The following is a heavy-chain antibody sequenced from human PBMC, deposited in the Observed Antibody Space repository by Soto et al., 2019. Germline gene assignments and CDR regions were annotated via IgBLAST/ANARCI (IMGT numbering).Heavy chain of an antibody. Sequence: SETLSLTCAVSGGSFSGYYWSWIRQPPGKGLEWIGEINHSGSTNYNPSLKSRVTISVDTSKNQFSLKLSSVTAADTAVYDCAKIPVAAAGTVNWFDPWGQGTLVTVSS. CDR3: AKIPVAAAGTVNWFDP. V-gene: IGHV4-34*01. CDR1: GGSFSGYY. CDR2: INHSGST. D-gene: IGHD6-13*01. J-gene: IGHJ5*02.